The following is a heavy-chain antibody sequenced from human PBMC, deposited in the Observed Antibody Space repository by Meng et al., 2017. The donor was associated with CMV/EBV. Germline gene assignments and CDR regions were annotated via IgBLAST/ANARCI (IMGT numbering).Heavy chain of an antibody. V-gene: IGHV3-30*04. J-gene: IGHJ4*02. D-gene: IGHD2-15*01. CDR3: ASSSSVVVVADEGY. CDR1: GFTFSSYA. CDR2: ISYDGSNK. Sequence: GESLKISCAASGFTFSSYAIHWVRQAPGKGLEWVAVISYDGSNKYYADSVKGRFTISRDNSKNTLYLQMNSLRAEDTAVYYCASSSSVVVVADEGYWGQGTLVTVSS.